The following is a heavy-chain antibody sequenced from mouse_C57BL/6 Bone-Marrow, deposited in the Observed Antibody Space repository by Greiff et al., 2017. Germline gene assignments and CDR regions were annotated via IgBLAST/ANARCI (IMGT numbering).Heavy chain of an antibody. CDR1: GFNIKDDY. CDR3: TRIAY. V-gene: IGHV14-4*01. CDR2: IDPENGDT. J-gene: IGHJ3*01. Sequence: EVQVVESGAELVRPGASVKLSCTASGFNIKDDYMHWVKQRPEQGLEWIGWIDPENGDTEYASKFQGKATITVDTSSNTASLQLSSLTSEDTAFYYCTRIAYWGQGTLVTVSA.